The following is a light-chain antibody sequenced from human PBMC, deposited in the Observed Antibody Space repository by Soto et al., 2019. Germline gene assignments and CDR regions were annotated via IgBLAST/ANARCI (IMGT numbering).Light chain of an antibody. Sequence: DIQLTQSPSFLSASVGDRVTITCLTSHGISSNLAWYQQKPGKGPKLLIYAPSTLQHGVPSRFSGSESGTEFSRALSGLQPEEFATYYCQQVNTYPLPFGQGTRLE. CDR3: QQVNTYPLP. V-gene: IGKV1-9*01. J-gene: IGKJ5*01. CDR1: HGISSN. CDR2: APS.